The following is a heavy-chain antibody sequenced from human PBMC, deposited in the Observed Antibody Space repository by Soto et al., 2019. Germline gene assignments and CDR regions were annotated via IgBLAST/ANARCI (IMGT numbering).Heavy chain of an antibody. Sequence: SETLSLTCAVASGAIRSSNWWSWIRQPPGKGLEWIGEIYHSGSTNYNPSLKSRVTISVDTSKNQFSLKLSSVTAADTAVYYCARQAVAVPAMPLHWGQGTLVTVSS. CDR3: ARQAVAVPAMPLH. CDR1: SGAIRSSNW. D-gene: IGHD2-2*01. CDR2: IYHSGST. V-gene: IGHV4-4*02. J-gene: IGHJ4*02.